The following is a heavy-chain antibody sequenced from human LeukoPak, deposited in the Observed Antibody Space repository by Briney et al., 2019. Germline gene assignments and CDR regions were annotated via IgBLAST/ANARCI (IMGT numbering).Heavy chain of an antibody. CDR1: GGSISSSSYY. J-gene: IGHJ4*02. CDR3: ARDLGGILGYFDY. CDR2: IYYSGST. V-gene: IGHV4-39*07. Sequence: SETLSLTCTVSGGSISSSSYYWGWIRQPPGKGLEWIGSIYYSGSTYYNPSLKSRVTISVDTSKNQFSLKLSSVTAADTAVYYCARDLGGILGYFDYWGQGTLVTVSS. D-gene: IGHD3-16*01.